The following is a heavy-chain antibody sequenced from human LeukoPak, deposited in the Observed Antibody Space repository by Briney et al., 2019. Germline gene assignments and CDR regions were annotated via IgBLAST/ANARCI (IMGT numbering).Heavy chain of an antibody. CDR1: GGSFSGYY. D-gene: IGHD3-10*01. J-gene: IGHJ4*02. V-gene: IGHV4-34*01. CDR3: ARELLWFGESQAADY. Sequence: SETLSLTCAVYGGSFSGYYWSWIRQPPGKGLEWIGEINHSGSTNYNPSLKSRVTISVDTSKNQFSLKLSSVTAADTAVYYCARELLWFGESQAADYWGQGTLVTVSS. CDR2: INHSGST.